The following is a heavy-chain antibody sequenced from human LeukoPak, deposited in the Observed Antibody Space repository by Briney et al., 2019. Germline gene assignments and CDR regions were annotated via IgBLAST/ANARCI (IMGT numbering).Heavy chain of an antibody. D-gene: IGHD6-19*01. V-gene: IGHV4-39*01. CDR2: VYDSGST. J-gene: IGHJ4*02. Sequence: SETLSLTCTVSGGSISSSSYFWGWIRQPPGKRLEWIGSVYDSGSTYYNPSLKSRVTISVDTSKNQFSLKLSSVTAADTAVFYCARLPPTESSGWGRPFDYWGQGTLVTVSS. CDR3: ARLPPTESSGWGRPFDY. CDR1: GGSISSSSYF.